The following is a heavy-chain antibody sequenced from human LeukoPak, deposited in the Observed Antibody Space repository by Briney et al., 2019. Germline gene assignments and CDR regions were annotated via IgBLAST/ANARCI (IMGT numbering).Heavy chain of an antibody. CDR1: GFDVSDTY. Sequence: SGGSLRLSCAASGFDVSDTYMSWLRQAPGKGLEWVSVLYSGGTTYYADSVTGRFTISSDNVKNTVFLQMNSLRAEDTAVYFCVRDGFDDSGSYIPFDNWGQGTLVAVSS. CDR2: LYSGGTT. V-gene: IGHV3-53*01. D-gene: IGHD3-10*01. J-gene: IGHJ4*02. CDR3: VRDGFDDSGSYIPFDN.